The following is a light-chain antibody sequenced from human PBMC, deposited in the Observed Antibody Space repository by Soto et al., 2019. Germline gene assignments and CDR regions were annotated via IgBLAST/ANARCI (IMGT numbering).Light chain of an antibody. J-gene: IGLJ1*01. Sequence: QYALTQPASVSGSPGQSITISCTGTSSDVGGYNYVSWYQQHPGKAPKLMIYEVSNRPSGVSNRFSGSKSGNTASLTISGLQAEDEANYYCCSYTSSLIVFVTGTKLTVL. CDR3: CSYTSSLIV. CDR1: SSDVGGYNY. CDR2: EVS. V-gene: IGLV2-14*01.